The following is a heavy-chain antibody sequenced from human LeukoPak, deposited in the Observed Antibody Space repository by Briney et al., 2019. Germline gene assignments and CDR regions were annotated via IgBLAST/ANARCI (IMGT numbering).Heavy chain of an antibody. Sequence: SETLSLTCTDSGGSISSYYWSWIRQPPGKGLEWIGYIYYSGSTNYNPSLKSRVTISVDTSKNQFSLKLSSVTAADTAVYYCARGRVRVYDSSGYAYWGQGTLVTVSS. J-gene: IGHJ4*02. CDR2: IYYSGST. V-gene: IGHV4-59*01. CDR3: ARGRVRVYDSSGYAY. D-gene: IGHD3-22*01. CDR1: GGSISSYY.